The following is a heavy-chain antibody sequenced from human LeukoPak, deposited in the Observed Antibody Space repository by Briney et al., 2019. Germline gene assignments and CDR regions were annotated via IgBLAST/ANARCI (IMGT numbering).Heavy chain of an antibody. Sequence: GGSLRLSCAASGFTFSGYWMHWVRQAPGKGLEWVALIWYDGSNKNYADSVKGRFTISRDNSKNTLFLQMNSLRAEDTAVYYCAREASDAFDIWGQGTMVTVSS. CDR3: AREASDAFDI. CDR1: GFTFSGYW. CDR2: IWYDGSNK. J-gene: IGHJ3*02. V-gene: IGHV3-33*08.